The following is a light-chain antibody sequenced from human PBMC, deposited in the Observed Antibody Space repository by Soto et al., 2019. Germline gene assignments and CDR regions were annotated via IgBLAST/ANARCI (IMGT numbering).Light chain of an antibody. V-gene: IGLV1-40*01. J-gene: IGLJ2*01. CDR3: HSYDVSLSGPV. Sequence: QSVLTQPPSVSGAPGQRVTISCTGSSSNIGAGYDVHWYQQLPGTAPKVLIYDNNNRPSGVPDRFSGSKSGTSASLAITGLGAEDEADYYCHSYDVSLSGPVFGGGTKLTVL. CDR2: DNN. CDR1: SSNIGAGYD.